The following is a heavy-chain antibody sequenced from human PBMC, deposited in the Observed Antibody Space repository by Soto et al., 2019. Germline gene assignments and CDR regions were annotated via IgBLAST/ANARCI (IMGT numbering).Heavy chain of an antibody. CDR1: GFTFSIFR. J-gene: IGHJ4*01. CDR2: IWYDGSNA. CDR3: ARDKGSSTVVSGISQGGYFDS. V-gene: IGHV3-33*01. D-gene: IGHD3-22*01. Sequence: GGSLRLSCAASGFTFSIFRMHWVRQAPGKGLEWAAIIWYDGSNAYYADSVSGRFTISRDNSKNTVYLQMNSLRAEDTAVYYCARDKGSSTVVSGISQGGYFDSWGHGTLVTVSS.